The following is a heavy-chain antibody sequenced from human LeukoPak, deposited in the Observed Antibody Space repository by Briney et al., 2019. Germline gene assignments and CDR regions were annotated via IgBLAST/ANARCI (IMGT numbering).Heavy chain of an antibody. V-gene: IGHV3-30*04. D-gene: IGHD2-15*01. CDR2: ISYDGNIK. CDR3: ARDQGVVVIDTTPDYFDY. Sequence: GGSLRLSCAASGFTFSDYTVYWVRLAPGKGLQWVATISYDGNIKYYADSVKGTFTLYRDNSKNTLYLPMNSLRDEDTHVYYCARDQGVVVIDTTPDYFDYWGQGTLVTVSS. CDR1: GFTFSDYT. J-gene: IGHJ4*02.